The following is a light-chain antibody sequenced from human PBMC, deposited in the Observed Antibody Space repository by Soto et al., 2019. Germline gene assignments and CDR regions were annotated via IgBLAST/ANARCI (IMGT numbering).Light chain of an antibody. Sequence: QSVLTQPRSVSGSPGQSVAISCTGTSSDVGGYDFVSWYQQHPGKAPKLMISDVSKRPSGVPDRFSGSKSSNTASLTISGLQAEDEADYYCCSYAGDLALFGGGTKVTVL. CDR2: DVS. CDR1: SSDVGGYDF. CDR3: CSYAGDLAL. V-gene: IGLV2-11*01. J-gene: IGLJ2*01.